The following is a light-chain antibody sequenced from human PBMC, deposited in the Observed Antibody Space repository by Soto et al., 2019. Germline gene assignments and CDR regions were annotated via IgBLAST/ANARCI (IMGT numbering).Light chain of an antibody. CDR2: GAS. Sequence: EIVLTQSPGTLSLSPGEIATLSCRASQSVSSSYLAWYQQKPGQAPRLLIYGASSRATGIADRFSGSGAGTDVTLTISRLEPEDFAVYYCQQYGSSTGFTSGPGKKVDIK. V-gene: IGKV3-20*01. J-gene: IGKJ3*01. CDR1: QSVSSSY. CDR3: QQYGSSTGFT.